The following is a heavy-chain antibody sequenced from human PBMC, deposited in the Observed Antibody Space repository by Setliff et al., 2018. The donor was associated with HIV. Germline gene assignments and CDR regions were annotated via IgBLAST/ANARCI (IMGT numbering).Heavy chain of an antibody. J-gene: IGHJ4*02. V-gene: IGHV3-49*04. CDR1: GFTFGDYA. Sequence: GGSLRLSCTASGFTFGDYAMSWVRRAPGKGLEWVGFIRSKAYGGTTEYAASVKGRFTISRDDSKSIAYLQMNSLKTEDTAMYYCIYDSSGYNYYFDYWGQGTLVTVSS. CDR2: IRSKAYGGTT. CDR3: IYDSSGYNYYFDY. D-gene: IGHD3-22*01.